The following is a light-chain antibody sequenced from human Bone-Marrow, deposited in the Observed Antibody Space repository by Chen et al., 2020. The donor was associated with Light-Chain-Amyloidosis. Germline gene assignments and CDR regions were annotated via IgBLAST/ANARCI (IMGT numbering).Light chain of an antibody. CDR3: CSYAGSSTLV. V-gene: IGLV3-25*03. CDR2: RDT. CDR1: DLPTKY. J-gene: IGLJ3*02. Sequence: SYELTQPPSVSVSPGQTARITCSGDDLPTKYAYWYQQKPGQAPVLVIHRDTERPSGISERFSGSKSGNTASLTISGLQAEDEADYYCCSYAGSSTLVFGGGTKVTVL.